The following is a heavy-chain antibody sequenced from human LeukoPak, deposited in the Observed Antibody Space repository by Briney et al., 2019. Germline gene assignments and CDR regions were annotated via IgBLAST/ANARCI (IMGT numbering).Heavy chain of an antibody. CDR3: ARVQAVFQNFDY. V-gene: IGHV3-66*01. CDR1: GFTVSSSY. J-gene: IGHJ4*02. Sequence: GGSLRLSCAASGFTVSSSYISWVRQAPGKGLEWVSVMYSGGNTYYADSVKGRFAISRDKSKNTLYLQMNSLRAEDTAVYPCARVQAVFQNFDYWGQGTLVTVSS. CDR2: MYSGGNT.